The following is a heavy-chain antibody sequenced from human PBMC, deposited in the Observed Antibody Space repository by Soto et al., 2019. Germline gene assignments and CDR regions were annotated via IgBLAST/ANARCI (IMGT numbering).Heavy chain of an antibody. V-gene: IGHV3-23*01. Sequence: EVQLLESGGGLVQPGGSLRLSCAASGFTLSSYAMSWVRQAPGKGLEWVSAISGSGGSTYYADSVKGRFTISRDNSKNTLYLQMNSLRAEDTAVYYCAKQVVVPAALQIAFDYWGQGTLVTVSS. J-gene: IGHJ4*02. CDR3: AKQVVVPAALQIAFDY. CDR1: GFTLSSYA. CDR2: ISGSGGST. D-gene: IGHD2-2*01.